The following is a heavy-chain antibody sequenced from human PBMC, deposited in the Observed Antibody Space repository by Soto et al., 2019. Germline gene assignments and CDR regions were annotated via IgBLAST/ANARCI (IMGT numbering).Heavy chain of an antibody. CDR1: GFTFTSSA. CDR3: AAERGGDFWSGYYKDYYGMDV. D-gene: IGHD3-3*01. CDR2: IVVGSGNT. Sequence: SVKVSCKASGFTFTSSAVQWVRQARGQRLEWIGWIVVGSGNTNYAQKFQERVTITRDMSTSTAYMELSSLRSGDTAVYYCAAERGGDFWSGYYKDYYGMDVWGQGTTVTVSS. J-gene: IGHJ6*02. V-gene: IGHV1-58*01.